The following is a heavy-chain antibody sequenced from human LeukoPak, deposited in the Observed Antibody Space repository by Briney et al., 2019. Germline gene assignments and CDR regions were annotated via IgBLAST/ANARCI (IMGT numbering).Heavy chain of an antibody. D-gene: IGHD1-14*01. CDR2: LYSDGNT. CDR3: ARDVEPLAANTLAY. Sequence: GGSLILSCAASGFTVITNDMTWVRQAPGKGLEWVSVLYSDGNTKYADSVQGRFTISRDNSKNTLYLEMNSLSPDDTAVYYCARDVEPLAANTLAYWGQGTLVTVSS. J-gene: IGHJ4*02. V-gene: IGHV3-53*01. CDR1: GFTVITND.